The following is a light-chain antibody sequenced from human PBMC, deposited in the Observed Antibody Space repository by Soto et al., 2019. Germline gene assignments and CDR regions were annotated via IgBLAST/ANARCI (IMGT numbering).Light chain of an antibody. V-gene: IGLV1-44*01. CDR2: TAG. CDR1: SSNIGSNT. J-gene: IGLJ1*01. CDR3: SAWDNSRNGYV. Sequence: QSVLTQPLSASASPGQRVTISCSGGSSNIGSNTVAWYQHLPGTAPPRLIFTAGQRPSGVPGRCSGSKSGTSASLAISGRQYEEEADYYCSAWDNSRNGYVFGPGTKLTVL.